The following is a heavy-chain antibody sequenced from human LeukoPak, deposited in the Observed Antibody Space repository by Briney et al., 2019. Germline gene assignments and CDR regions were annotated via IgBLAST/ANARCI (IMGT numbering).Heavy chain of an antibody. Sequence: ASVKVSCKASGYTFTTFGVTWVRQAPRQGLEWMGWISAYNGDTNYAQKFQGRFTMTTDTSTNTAYIELRSLRSDDTAVYYCARDLGCRGGWFDPWGQGTLVTVSS. CDR2: ISAYNGDT. CDR3: ARDLGCRGGWFDP. J-gene: IGHJ5*02. D-gene: IGHD2-8*01. CDR1: GYTFTTFG. V-gene: IGHV1-18*01.